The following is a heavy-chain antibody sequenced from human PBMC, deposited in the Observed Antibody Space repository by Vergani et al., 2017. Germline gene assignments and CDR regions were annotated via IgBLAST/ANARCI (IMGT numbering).Heavy chain of an antibody. V-gene: IGHV1-46*02. CDR2: LDPRGGPP. D-gene: IGHD2-2*01. CDR1: GYIFNSYY. J-gene: IGHJ5*02. Sequence: QVQLVQSGAAVKKPGASVKLSCKSSGYIFNSYYIHWVRQAPGQGLEWMGLLDPRGGPPTYAEKFEGRVTLTSDTSTSTFYMELSSLRSEDTAVYYCARDSRYCSSTSCYVGRDWFDPWGQGTLVTVSS. CDR3: ARDSRYCSSTSCYVGRDWFDP.